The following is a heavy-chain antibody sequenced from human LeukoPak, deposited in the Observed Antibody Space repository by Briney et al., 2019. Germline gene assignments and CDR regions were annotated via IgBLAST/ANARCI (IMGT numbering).Heavy chain of an antibody. CDR3: ARHKYGYKPQMNDAFDI. V-gene: IGHV5-51*01. CDR1: GYSFTSYW. Sequence: GESLKISCKGSGYSFTSYWIGWVRQMPGKGLEWMGIIYPGDSDTRYSPSLQGQVTISADKSISTAYLQWSSLKASDTAMYYCARHKYGYKPQMNDAFDIWGQGTMVTVSS. J-gene: IGHJ3*02. CDR2: IYPGDSDT. D-gene: IGHD5-24*01.